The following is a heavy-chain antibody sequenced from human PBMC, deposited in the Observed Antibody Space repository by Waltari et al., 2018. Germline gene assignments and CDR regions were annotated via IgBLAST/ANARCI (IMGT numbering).Heavy chain of an antibody. D-gene: IGHD3-16*02. J-gene: IGHJ4*02. V-gene: IGHV4-38-2*02. CDR3: ARIVASYDYVWGSYRYPPGYFDY. CDR2: IYQSGST. Sequence: QVQLQESGPGLVKPSETLSLTCTVSGYSISSGYYWGWIRQPPGKGLEWIGSIYQSGSTYYTPSLKGRVTISVDTSTNQFSLKLSSVTAADTAVYYCARIVASYDYVWGSYRYPPGYFDYWGQGTLVTVSS. CDR1: GYSISSGYY.